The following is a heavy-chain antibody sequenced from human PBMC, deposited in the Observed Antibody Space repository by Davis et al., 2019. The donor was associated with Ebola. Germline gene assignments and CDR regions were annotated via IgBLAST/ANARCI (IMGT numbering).Heavy chain of an antibody. Sequence: GESLKISCQGSGYNFPTYWISWVRQMPGKSLEWLGRIDPSDSYTNYSPSFQGHVTVSVDKSISTAYLQWSSLRASDTAMYYCARLRGGWYFDLWGRGTLVTVSS. V-gene: IGHV5-10-1*01. D-gene: IGHD2-15*01. J-gene: IGHJ2*01. CDR1: GYNFPTYW. CDR3: ARLRGGWYFDL. CDR2: IDPSDSYT.